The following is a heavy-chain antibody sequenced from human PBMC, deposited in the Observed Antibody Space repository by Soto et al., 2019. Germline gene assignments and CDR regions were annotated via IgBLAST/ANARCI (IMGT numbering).Heavy chain of an antibody. J-gene: IGHJ4*02. V-gene: IGHV1-8*01. CDR1: GYTFTSYD. D-gene: IGHD5-12*01. CDR2: MNPNSGNT. CDR3: ARGGDSDYDLSY. Sequence: QVQLVQSGAEVKKPGASVKVSCKASGYTFTSYDINWVRQATGQGLEWMGWMNPNSGNTGYAKKFQGRATMTRNTSISTDYMELSSLKSEDTAVYYCARGGDSDYDLSYWGQGTLVTVSS.